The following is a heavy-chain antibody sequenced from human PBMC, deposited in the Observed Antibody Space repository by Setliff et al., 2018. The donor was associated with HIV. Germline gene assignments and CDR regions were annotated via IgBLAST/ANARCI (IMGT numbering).Heavy chain of an antibody. CDR2: IYHNGNT. V-gene: IGHV4-4*02. J-gene: IGHJ4*02. D-gene: IGHD4-17*01. CDR1: GGSISSSNW. Sequence: SETLSLTCAVSGGSISSSNWWSWVRQPPGKGLEWIGEIYHNGNTNYSPSIKNRVTMSVDNSKNQFSLMVRSVTAADTAGYYCARDWRAYGVLGSWGQGMLVTVS. CDR3: ARDWRAYGVLGS.